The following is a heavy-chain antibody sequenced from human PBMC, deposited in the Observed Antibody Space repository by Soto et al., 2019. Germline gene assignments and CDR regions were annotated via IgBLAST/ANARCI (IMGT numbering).Heavy chain of an antibody. D-gene: IGHD5-12*01. CDR3: ARVQRWLQNRSYYYGMDV. CDR2: IIPILGIA. CDR1: GGTFSSYT. J-gene: IGHJ6*02. Sequence: QVQLVQSGAEVKKPGSSVKVSCKASGGTFSSYTISWVRQAPGQGLEWMGRIIPILGIANYAQKFQGRVTITADKSTSTAYMELSSLRSEDTAVYYCARVQRWLQNRSYYYGMDVWGQGTTVTVSS. V-gene: IGHV1-69*02.